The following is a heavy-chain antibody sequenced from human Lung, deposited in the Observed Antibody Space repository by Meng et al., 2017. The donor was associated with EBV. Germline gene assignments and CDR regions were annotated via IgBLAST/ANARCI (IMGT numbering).Heavy chain of an antibody. D-gene: IGHD2/OR15-2a*01. V-gene: IGHV4-34*09. CDR3: ARGFLSFVRVFDY. CDR2: IVYSGST. CDR1: GGSFRGHF. J-gene: IGHJ4*02. Sequence: QVRLQESGPGLVKPSQTLSLTCTVSGGSFRGHFWNWIRQPPGKGLEWIGEIVYSGSTDYNPSLKSRVTISVDTSKNQFSLKLSSVTAADTAVYYCARGFLSFVRVFDYWGQGTLVTVSS.